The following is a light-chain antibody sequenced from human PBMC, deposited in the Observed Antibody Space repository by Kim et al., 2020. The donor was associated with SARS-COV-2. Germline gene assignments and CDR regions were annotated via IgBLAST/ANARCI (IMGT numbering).Light chain of an antibody. CDR3: QQRSSWPLSIT. J-gene: IGKJ5*01. Sequence: EIVLTQSPATLSLSPGESATHSCRASQSVTNYLAWFQQKPGQAHRLLIYDASNGATGIPARFSAGGSGTDFTLTISSLESEDSAVYYCQQRSSWPLSITLGQGTRLEIK. CDR2: DAS. CDR1: QSVTNY. V-gene: IGKV3-11*01.